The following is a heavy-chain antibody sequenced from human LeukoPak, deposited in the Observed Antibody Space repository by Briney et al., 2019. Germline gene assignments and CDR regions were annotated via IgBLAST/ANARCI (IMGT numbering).Heavy chain of an antibody. J-gene: IGHJ4*02. CDR3: AKARGKWELLYTTSFDY. V-gene: IGHV3-33*06. CDR1: GFTFSSYG. D-gene: IGHD1-26*01. CDR2: IWYDGSNK. Sequence: GRSLRLSCATSGFTFSSYGMHWVRQAPGKGLEWVAAIWYDGSNKYCADSVKGRFTISRDNSKNTLYLQMNSLRAEDTAVYYCAKARGKWELLYTTSFDYWGQGTLVTVSS.